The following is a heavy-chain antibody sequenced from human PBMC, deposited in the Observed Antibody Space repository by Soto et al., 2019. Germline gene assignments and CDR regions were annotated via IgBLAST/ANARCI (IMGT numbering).Heavy chain of an antibody. D-gene: IGHD4-17*01. CDR3: ERADYGDYFDY. J-gene: IGHJ4*02. CDR2: IIPIFGTA. CDR1: GGTFSSYA. Sequence: EASVKVSCKASGGTFSSYAISWVRQAPGQGLEWMGGIIPIFGTANYAQKFQGRVTITADKSTSTAYMELSSLRSEDTAVYSCERADYGDYFDYWGQGTLVTVSS. V-gene: IGHV1-69*06.